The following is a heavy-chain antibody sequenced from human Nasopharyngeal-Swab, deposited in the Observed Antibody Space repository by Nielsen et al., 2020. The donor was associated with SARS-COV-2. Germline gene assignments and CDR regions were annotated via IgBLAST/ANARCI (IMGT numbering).Heavy chain of an antibody. CDR1: GYTFTGNY. CDR3: ARDYSRDRWCPRRDYFDY. D-gene: IGHD2-21*01. Sequence: ASVKVSCKASGYTFTGNYMHRVRQAPGQGLEWMGRINHNSGGTNYAQKFKGWVTMTRDTSISTAYLDLSRLRSDDTAVYYCARDYSRDRWCPRRDYFDYLVQRTLVAVSS. J-gene: IGHJ4*02. CDR2: INHNSGGT. V-gene: IGHV1-2*04.